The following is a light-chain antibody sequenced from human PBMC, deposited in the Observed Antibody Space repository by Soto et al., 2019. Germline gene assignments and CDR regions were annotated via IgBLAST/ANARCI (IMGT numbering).Light chain of an antibody. V-gene: IGKV3D-15*01. CDR3: QQYNNWPST. Sequence: EIVMTQSPATLSVSPGERATLSCRASQSVSGNLAWYQKKPGQAPRLLIYGASTRATGIPARFSGSGSGTEFTLTISSLQSEEFADYYCQQYNNWPSTFGQGTKVEIK. CDR2: GAS. J-gene: IGKJ1*01. CDR1: QSVSGN.